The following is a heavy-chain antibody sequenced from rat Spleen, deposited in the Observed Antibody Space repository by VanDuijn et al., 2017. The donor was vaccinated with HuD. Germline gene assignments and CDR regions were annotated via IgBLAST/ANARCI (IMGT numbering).Heavy chain of an antibody. J-gene: IGHJ2*01. CDR3: TRMRHYFDY. V-gene: IGHV5-46*01. CDR1: GFTFSNFP. CDR2: INTSGGTT. Sequence: EVQLVESGGGLVQPGRSMKLSCAASGFTFSNFPMAWVRQAPTKGLEWVATINTSGGTTYYPDSVKGRFTISRDNAKSTLYLQMNSLRSEDTATYYCTRMRHYFDYWGQGVMVTVSS.